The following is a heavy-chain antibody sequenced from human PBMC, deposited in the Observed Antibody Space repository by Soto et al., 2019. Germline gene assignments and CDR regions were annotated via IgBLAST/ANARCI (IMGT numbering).Heavy chain of an antibody. CDR3: ARMTYNYYDSSGYEVGDD. D-gene: IGHD3-22*01. CDR2: ISAYNGNT. J-gene: IGHJ4*02. V-gene: IGHV1-18*01. CDR1: GYTFTSYG. Sequence: ASVKVSCKASGYTFTSYGISWVRQAPGQGLEWMGWISAYNGNTNYAQKLQGRVTMTTDTSTSTAYMELRSLRSDDTAVYYCARMTYNYYDSSGYEVGDDWGQGTLVTVSS.